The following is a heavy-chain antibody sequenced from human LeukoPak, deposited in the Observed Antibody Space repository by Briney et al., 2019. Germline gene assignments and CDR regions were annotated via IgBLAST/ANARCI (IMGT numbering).Heavy chain of an antibody. J-gene: IGHJ6*02. CDR3: AKVSSTSPFGYYYYGMDV. CDR1: GFTFSSYA. D-gene: IGHD2-2*01. Sequence: GGSLRLSCAASGFTFSSYAMSWVRQAPGKGLEWVSAISGSGGSTYYADSVKGRFTISRDNSKNTLYLQMNSLRAEDTAIYYCAKVSSTSPFGYYYYGMDVWGQGTTVTVSS. CDR2: ISGSGGST. V-gene: IGHV3-23*01.